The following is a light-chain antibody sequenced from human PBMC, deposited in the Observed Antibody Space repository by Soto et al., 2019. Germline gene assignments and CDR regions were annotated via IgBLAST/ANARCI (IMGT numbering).Light chain of an antibody. J-gene: IGKJ1*01. V-gene: IGKV3-11*01. CDR3: QQRNDWPWT. CDR2: DAS. Sequence: IVLPQSHATLSFSPGERATLSCRASQSVSVYLAWYQQKPGQAPRLLISDASDRAAGVPVRFSGSGSGTDFTLTISSLEPEDFAVYFCQQRNDWPWTFGQGTKVDIK. CDR1: QSVSVY.